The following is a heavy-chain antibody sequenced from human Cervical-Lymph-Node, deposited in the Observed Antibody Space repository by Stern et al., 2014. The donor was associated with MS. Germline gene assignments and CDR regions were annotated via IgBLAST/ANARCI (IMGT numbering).Heavy chain of an antibody. D-gene: IGHD6-13*01. CDR3: ARDHPPAAGTSTFVDY. V-gene: IGHV1-46*01. CDR1: GYTFTSYY. Sequence: VQLVESGAEVKKPGASVKVSCKASGYTFTSYYMHWVRQAPGQGLEWMGIINPSGGSTRYAQKFQGRVTMTRDTSTSTVYMELSSLRSEDTAVYYCARDHPPAAGTSTFVDYWGQGTLVTVSS. J-gene: IGHJ4*02. CDR2: INPSGGST.